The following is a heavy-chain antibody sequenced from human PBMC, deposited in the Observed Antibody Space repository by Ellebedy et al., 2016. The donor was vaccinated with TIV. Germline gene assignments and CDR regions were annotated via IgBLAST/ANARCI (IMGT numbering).Heavy chain of an antibody. D-gene: IGHD4-17*01. CDR3: ARRASYGDYAVQVNPWFDP. Sequence: GESLKISCAASGFNLRSYWMTWVRQAPGKGLEWVAKIRQEGDEIYYVEAVKGRFTIPSDNAKNSLFLQMNSLRVEDTAVYYCARRASYGDYAVQVNPWFDPWGQGTLVTVSS. J-gene: IGHJ5*02. CDR1: GFNLRSYW. CDR2: IRQEGDEI. V-gene: IGHV3-7*01.